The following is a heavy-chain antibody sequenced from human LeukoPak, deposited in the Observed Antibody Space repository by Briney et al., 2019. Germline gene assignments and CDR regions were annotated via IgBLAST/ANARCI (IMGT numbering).Heavy chain of an antibody. CDR3: ARGLYDILTGYTYNWFDP. D-gene: IGHD3-9*01. CDR1: GYTFTSYY. Sequence: GASVKVFCKASGYTFTSYYMHWVRQAPGQGLEWMGIINPSGGSTSYAQKFQGRVTMTRDMSTSTVYMELSSLRSEDTAVYYCARGLYDILTGYTYNWFDPWGQGTLVTVSS. J-gene: IGHJ5*02. V-gene: IGHV1-46*01. CDR2: INPSGGST.